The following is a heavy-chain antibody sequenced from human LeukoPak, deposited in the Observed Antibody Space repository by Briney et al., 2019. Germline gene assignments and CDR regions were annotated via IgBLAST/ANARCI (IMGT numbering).Heavy chain of an antibody. J-gene: IGHJ6*03. CDR1: GFTFSDYY. D-gene: IGHD3-16*01. V-gene: IGHV3-11*04. CDR3: ARERGRYPNYYMDV. CDR2: ISSSGSTI. Sequence: PGGSLRLSCIVSGFTFSDYYMSWIRQAPGKGLEWVSYISSSGSTIHYADSVKGRFTISRDNAKNSLYLQMNSLRAEDTAVYYCARERGRYPNYYMDVWGKGTTVTISS.